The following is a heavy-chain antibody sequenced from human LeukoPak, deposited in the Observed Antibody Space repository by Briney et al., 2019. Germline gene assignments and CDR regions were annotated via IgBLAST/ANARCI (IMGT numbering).Heavy chain of an antibody. D-gene: IGHD6-6*01. V-gene: IGHV3-53*01. CDR1: GFTFSSYW. Sequence: GGSLRLSCAASGFTFSSYWMHWVRQAPGKGLEWVAIIYDGDRTYYIDSVKGRFTLSRDNSKNTLYLQMNSLRAEGTAVYYCAGDSISSPNLDYWGQGTLVTVSS. CDR2: IYDGDRT. CDR3: AGDSISSPNLDY. J-gene: IGHJ4*02.